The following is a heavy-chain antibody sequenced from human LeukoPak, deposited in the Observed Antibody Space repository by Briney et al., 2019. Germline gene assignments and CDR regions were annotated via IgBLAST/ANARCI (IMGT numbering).Heavy chain of an antibody. D-gene: IGHD3-22*01. CDR3: ARGLKGYYDNSGYYYL. CDR1: GYSFTTYD. CDR2: MNPNSGNT. J-gene: IGHJ4*02. V-gene: IGHV1-8*01. Sequence: GASVKVSCKASGYSFTTYDINWVRQATGQGLEWMGWMNPNSGNTGYALKFQGRVTMTRNTSISTAFMELSSLRFEDTAVYYCARGLKGYYDNSGYYYLWGQGTLVTVSS.